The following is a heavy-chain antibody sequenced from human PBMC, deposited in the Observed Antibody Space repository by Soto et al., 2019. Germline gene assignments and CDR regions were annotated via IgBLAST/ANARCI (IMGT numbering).Heavy chain of an antibody. CDR3: ARTVKVSGSLSDP. V-gene: IGHV3-30-3*01. Sequence: ESGGGVVQPGRSLRLSCTASGFTFSNYGMHWVRQAPGKGLKWVAVISYDGSNKYYADSVKGRFTISRDNSKNTLYLQMNSLRAEDTAVYYCARTVKVSGSLSDPWGQGTLVTVSS. J-gene: IGHJ5*02. D-gene: IGHD1-26*01. CDR1: GFTFSNYG. CDR2: ISYDGSNK.